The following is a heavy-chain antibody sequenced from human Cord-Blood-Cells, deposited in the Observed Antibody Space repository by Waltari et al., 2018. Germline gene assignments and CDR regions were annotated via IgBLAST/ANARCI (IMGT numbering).Heavy chain of an antibody. CDR3: ARAGYRDYSKIFDY. J-gene: IGHJ4*02. CDR2: INHSGST. V-gene: IGHV4-34*01. D-gene: IGHD4-4*01. Sequence: QVQLQQLGAGLLKPSETLSLTCAVYGGSFSGYYWSWIRQPPGKGLEWIGEINHSGSTNYNPSLKSRVTISVDTSKNQFSLKLSSVTAADTAVYYCARAGYRDYSKIFDYWGQGTLVTVSS. CDR1: GGSFSGYY.